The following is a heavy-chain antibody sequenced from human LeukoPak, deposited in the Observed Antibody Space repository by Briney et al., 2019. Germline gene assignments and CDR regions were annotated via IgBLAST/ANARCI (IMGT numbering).Heavy chain of an antibody. D-gene: IGHD4-17*01. CDR1: GGSISSGDYY. Sequence: SETLSLTCAVSGGSISSGDYYWSWIRQPPGKGLEWIGYIYYSGSTYYNPSLKSRVTISVDTSKNQFSLKLSSVTAADTAVYYGARDDYGRIDYWGQGTLVTVSS. V-gene: IGHV4-30-4*01. J-gene: IGHJ4*02. CDR2: IYYSGST. CDR3: ARDDYGRIDY.